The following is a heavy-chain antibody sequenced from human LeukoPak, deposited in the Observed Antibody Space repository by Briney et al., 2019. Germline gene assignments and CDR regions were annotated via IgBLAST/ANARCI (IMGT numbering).Heavy chain of an antibody. CDR2: INPNSGGT. Sequence: GASVKVSCKASGYTFTGYYLHWVRQAPGLGLEWMGWINPNSGGTNYAQKFQGWVTMTRDTSISTAYMELSRLRSDDTAVYYCARSSGSIPSPFDYWGQGTLVTVSS. D-gene: IGHD3-22*01. V-gene: IGHV1-2*04. CDR1: GYTFTGYY. CDR3: ARSSGSIPSPFDY. J-gene: IGHJ4*02.